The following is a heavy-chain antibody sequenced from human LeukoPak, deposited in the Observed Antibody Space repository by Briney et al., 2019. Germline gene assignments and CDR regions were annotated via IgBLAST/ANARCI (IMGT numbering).Heavy chain of an antibody. CDR3: ARVGYGVHGSKKGFDP. D-gene: IGHD5-18*01. CDR1: GGSFSGYY. Sequence: SGTLSLTCAVYGGSFSGYYWSWIRQPPGKGLELIGEINHSGSTNYNPSLKSRVTISVDTSKNQFSLKLSSVTAADTAVYYCARVGYGVHGSKKGFDPWGQGTLVTVSS. J-gene: IGHJ5*02. CDR2: INHSGST. V-gene: IGHV4-34*01.